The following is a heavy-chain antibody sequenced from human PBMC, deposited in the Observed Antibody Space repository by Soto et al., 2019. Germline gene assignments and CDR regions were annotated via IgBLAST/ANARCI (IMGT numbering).Heavy chain of an antibody. V-gene: IGHV3-48*03. J-gene: IGHJ4*02. D-gene: IGHD3-22*01. CDR2: ISYTGSTI. CDR1: GFTFSSYE. CDR3: ARGLRNYYDRSGLHY. Sequence: PGGSLRLSCAASGFTFSSYEMNWVRQAPGKGLEWVSYISYTGSTIYYADSVRGRFTISRDNSKNSLYLQMNSLRAEDTAVYYCARGLRNYYDRSGLHYWGQGTLVTVSS.